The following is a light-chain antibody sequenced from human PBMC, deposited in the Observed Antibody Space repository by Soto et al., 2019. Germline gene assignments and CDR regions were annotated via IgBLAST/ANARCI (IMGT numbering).Light chain of an antibody. CDR3: QQLNSYPRT. CDR2: AAS. V-gene: IGKV1-9*01. J-gene: IGKJ1*01. CDR1: QGIRSF. Sequence: DIQLTQSPSFLSASVGDRVTITCRASQGIRSFLAWYQQKPGKAPKLLIYAASTLQSGVPSRFIGSGSGTEFALTISSLLPEDFATYYCQQLNSYPRTFGQGTKVEIK.